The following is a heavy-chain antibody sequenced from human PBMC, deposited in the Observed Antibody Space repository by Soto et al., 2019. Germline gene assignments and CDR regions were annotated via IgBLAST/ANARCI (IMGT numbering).Heavy chain of an antibody. J-gene: IGHJ4*02. CDR3: ARAVRYYYDSSGPRFDY. D-gene: IGHD3-22*01. CDR1: GGSFSSGGYY. Sequence: PSETLSLTCAVSGGSFSSGGYYWSWIRQHPGKGLEWIGYIYYSGSTYYNQSLKSRVTISVDTSKNQFSLKLSSVTAADTAVYYCARAVRYYYDSSGPRFDYWGQGTLVTVSS. CDR2: IYYSGST. V-gene: IGHV4-31*11.